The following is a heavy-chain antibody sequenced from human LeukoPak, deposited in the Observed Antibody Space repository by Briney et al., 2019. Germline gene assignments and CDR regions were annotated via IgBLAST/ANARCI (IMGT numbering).Heavy chain of an antibody. CDR1: SGSISSSNW. CDR2: IYHSGST. Sequence: SGTLSLTCAVSSGSISSSNWWSCVRQPPGKGLEWIGEIYHSGSTNYNPSLKSRVTISVDKSKNQFSLKLSSVTAADTAVYYCARGGDFWSGYYPYDYWGQGTLVTVSS. D-gene: IGHD3-3*01. CDR3: ARGGDFWSGYYPYDY. V-gene: IGHV4-4*02. J-gene: IGHJ4*02.